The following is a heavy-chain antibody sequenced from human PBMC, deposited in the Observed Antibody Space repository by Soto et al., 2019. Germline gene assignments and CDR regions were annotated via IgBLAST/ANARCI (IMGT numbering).Heavy chain of an antibody. CDR3: ASSPSLPGDYYDSSGYYDY. V-gene: IGHV4-31*03. Sequence: QVQLQESGPGLVKPSQTLSLTCTVSGGSISSGGYYWSWIRQHPGKGLEWIGYIYYSGSTYYNPSLRGRVTLSVDTSKNQFSVKLSSETAADTAVYYCASSPSLPGDYYDSSGYYDYCGQGTLVNVYS. CDR1: GGSISSGGYY. CDR2: IYYSGST. D-gene: IGHD3-22*01. J-gene: IGHJ4*02.